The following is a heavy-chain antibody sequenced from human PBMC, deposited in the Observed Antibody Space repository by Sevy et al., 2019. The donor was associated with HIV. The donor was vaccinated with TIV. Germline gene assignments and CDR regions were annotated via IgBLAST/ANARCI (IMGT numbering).Heavy chain of an antibody. J-gene: IGHJ6*02. V-gene: IGHV3-30*04. CDR1: GFTFSSYA. CDR2: ISYHGRDK. D-gene: IGHD3-9*01. CDR3: AKDFTGYNGMDV. Sequence: GGSLRLSCAASGFTFSSYAMGWVRQAPGKGLEWVAVISYHGRDKFYADSVKGRSTISRDNSKNILYLQMISLRAEDTAVYYCAKDFTGYNGMDVWGQGTMVTVSS.